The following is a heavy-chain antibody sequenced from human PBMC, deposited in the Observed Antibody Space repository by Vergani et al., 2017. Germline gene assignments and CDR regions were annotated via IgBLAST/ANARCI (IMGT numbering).Heavy chain of an antibody. J-gene: IGHJ4*02. CDR2: INPIDSKI. V-gene: IGHV5-51*01. D-gene: IGHD4-17*01. CDR1: ESSFISNE. CDR3: TRHVPYGDVAWLHFDQ. Sequence: EVMLVQSGAEVKKPGESLKISCKYSESSFISNEIAWVRQMSGKGLQWMGDINPIDSKIAYSPSFQGQAIMSLDKSLTTAFLQWRSLKASDTAIYYCTRHVPYGDVAWLHFDQWGQGTQVTVSS.